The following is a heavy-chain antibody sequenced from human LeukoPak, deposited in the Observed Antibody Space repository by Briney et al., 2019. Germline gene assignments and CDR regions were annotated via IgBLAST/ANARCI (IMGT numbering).Heavy chain of an antibody. J-gene: IGHJ4*02. Sequence: SETLSLTCAVYGGSFSGYYWSWIRQPPEKGVEWIGEINHSGSTNYNPSLKSRVTISVDTSKNQFSLKLSSVTAADTAVYYCASSHVYRFGEWGQGTLVTVSS. CDR3: ASSHVYRFGE. CDR1: GGSFSGYY. V-gene: IGHV4-34*01. CDR2: INHSGST. D-gene: IGHD3-10*01.